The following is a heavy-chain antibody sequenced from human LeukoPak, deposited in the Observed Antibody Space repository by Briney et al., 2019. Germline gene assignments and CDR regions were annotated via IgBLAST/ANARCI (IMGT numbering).Heavy chain of an antibody. CDR3: ARETVIVGATP. Sequence: PGGSLRLSCAASGFTFSGYAMNWVRQAPGKGLEWVSDITGSSSTIHYADSVKGRFTISRDNAKNSLYLQMNSLRAEDTAVYYCARETVIVGATPWGQGTLVTVSS. CDR1: GFTFSGYA. CDR2: ITGSSSTI. V-gene: IGHV3-48*01. J-gene: IGHJ5*02. D-gene: IGHD1-26*01.